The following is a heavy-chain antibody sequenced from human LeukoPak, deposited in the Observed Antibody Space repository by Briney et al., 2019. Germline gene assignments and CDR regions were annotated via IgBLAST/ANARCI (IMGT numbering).Heavy chain of an antibody. J-gene: IGHJ4*02. CDR1: GGSISSSSYY. D-gene: IGHD6-13*01. CDR3: ARANSSLYGDYFDY. V-gene: IGHV4-39*07. CDR2: IYYSGST. Sequence: NPSETLSLTCTVSGGSISSSSYYWGWIRQPPGKGLEWIGSIYYSGSTYYNPSLKSRVTISVDTSKNQFSLKLSSVTAADTAVYYCARANSSLYGDYFDYWGQGTLVTVSS.